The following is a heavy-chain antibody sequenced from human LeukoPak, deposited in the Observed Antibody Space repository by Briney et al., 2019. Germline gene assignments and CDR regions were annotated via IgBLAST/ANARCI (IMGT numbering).Heavy chain of an antibody. CDR2: IYYSGST. J-gene: IGHJ4*02. D-gene: IGHD3-3*01. CDR1: GGSISSSSYY. V-gene: IGHV4-39*01. CDR3: ATFTYYDFWSGYPAEDY. Sequence: PSETLSLTCTVSGGSISSSSYYWGWIRQPPGRGLGWVGGIYYSGSTYYNPSLKSRVTISVDTSKNQFSLKLSSVTAADTAVYYCATFTYYDFWSGYPAEDYWGQGTLVTVSS.